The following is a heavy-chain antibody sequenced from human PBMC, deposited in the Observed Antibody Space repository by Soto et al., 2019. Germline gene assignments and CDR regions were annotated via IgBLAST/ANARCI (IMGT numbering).Heavy chain of an antibody. J-gene: IGHJ6*02. D-gene: IGHD6-13*01. Sequence: EVQLSESGGGLVQPGGSLRLSCAASGCTLSSYAMSWVRQAPGKGLEWVSVISGSGDSTYYADSVRGRFTISRDNSKNTLEMKRNSLRAVDTAVYDCAKDRDGAAAGPTKFYGMDVWGQGTTVTVSS. CDR1: GCTLSSYA. CDR3: AKDRDGAAAGPTKFYGMDV. CDR2: ISGSGDST. V-gene: IGHV3-23*01.